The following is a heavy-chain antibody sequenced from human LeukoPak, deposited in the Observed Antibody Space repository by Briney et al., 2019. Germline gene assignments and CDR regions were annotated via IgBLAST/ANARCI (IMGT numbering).Heavy chain of an antibody. V-gene: IGHV3-7*01. CDR2: IKQDGSGK. J-gene: IGHJ4*02. CDR3: ARNPRPGEKENSAIDY. D-gene: IGHD1-26*01. Sequence: GGSLRLSCAASGFTFSSYWMSWVRQAPGKGLEWVANIKQDGSGKYYVDSVKGRFTISRDNAKNSLYLQMNSLRAEDTAVYYCARNPRPGEKENSAIDYWGQGTLVTVSS. CDR1: GFTFSSYW.